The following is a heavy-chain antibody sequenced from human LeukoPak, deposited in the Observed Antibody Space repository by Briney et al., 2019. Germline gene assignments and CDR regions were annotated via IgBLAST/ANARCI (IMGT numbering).Heavy chain of an antibody. CDR2: INQDGSEK. CDR3: ARDRVWTVLY. D-gene: IGHD6-13*01. CDR1: GFTFSTYS. V-gene: IGHV3-7*01. Sequence: GGSLRLPCAASGFTFSTYSMSWVRQAPGKGLEWVANINQDGSEKYYVDSVKGRFTISRDNAKNSLYLQLNSLRAEDTGVYYCARDRVWTVLYWGQGTLVTVSS. J-gene: IGHJ4*02.